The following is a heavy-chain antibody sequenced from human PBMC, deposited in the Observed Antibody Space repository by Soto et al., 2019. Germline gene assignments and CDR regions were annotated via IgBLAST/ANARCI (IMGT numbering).Heavy chain of an antibody. D-gene: IGHD6-19*01. CDR1: GGSVSSGSYY. Sequence: QVQLQESGPGLVKPSETLSLTCTVSGGSVSSGSYYWSWIRQPPGKGLEWIGYIYYSGSTNYNRSLKSRVTISVDTSKNQFSLKLSSVTAADTAVYYCARDLAVAGYNWFDPWGQGTLVTVSS. CDR2: IYYSGST. J-gene: IGHJ5*02. V-gene: IGHV4-61*01. CDR3: ARDLAVAGYNWFDP.